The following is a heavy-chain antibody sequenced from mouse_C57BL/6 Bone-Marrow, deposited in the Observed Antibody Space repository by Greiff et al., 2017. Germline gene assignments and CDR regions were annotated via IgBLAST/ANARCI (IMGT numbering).Heavy chain of an antibody. CDR3: AIKGPYGPFDY. Sequence: VQLQQPGAELVKPGASVKVSFKASGYTFTSYWMHWVKQRPGQGLEWIGRIHPSDSDTNYNQKFKGKATLTVDKSSSTAYMQLSSLTSEDSAVYYCAIKGPYGPFDYWGQGTTLTVSS. CDR1: GYTFTSYW. J-gene: IGHJ2*01. D-gene: IGHD1-1*02. CDR2: IHPSDSDT. V-gene: IGHV1-74*01.